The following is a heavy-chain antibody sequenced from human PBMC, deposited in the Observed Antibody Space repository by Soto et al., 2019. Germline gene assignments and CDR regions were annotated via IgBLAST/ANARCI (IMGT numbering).Heavy chain of an antibody. CDR2: IIPLFGTA. V-gene: IGHV1-69*01. J-gene: IGHJ4*02. CDR3: ARPKGTYSSGYYYFDF. Sequence: QVQLEQSGGEVKQPGSSVRVSCKTSGGTFSTYAINWVRQAPGQGLEWMGAIIPLFGTADYSQKFKGRVTITADESTSTAYMELSSLRFDDTAVYFCARPKGTYSSGYYYFDFWGQGTLVTVSS. CDR1: GGTFSTYA. D-gene: IGHD6-19*01.